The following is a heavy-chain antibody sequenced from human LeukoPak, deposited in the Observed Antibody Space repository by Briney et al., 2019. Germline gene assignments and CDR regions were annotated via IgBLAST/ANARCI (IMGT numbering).Heavy chain of an antibody. D-gene: IGHD6-19*01. J-gene: IGHJ4*02. CDR3: ARQESSGWHRNYFDY. CDR2: IYYSGST. Sequence: SETLSLTCTVSGGSISSSSYYWGWIRQPPGKGLEWIGSIYYSGSTYYNPSLKSRVTISVDTSKNQFSLKLSSVTAADTAVYYCARQESSGWHRNYFDYWGQGTLVTVSS. CDR1: GGSISSSSYY. V-gene: IGHV4-39*01.